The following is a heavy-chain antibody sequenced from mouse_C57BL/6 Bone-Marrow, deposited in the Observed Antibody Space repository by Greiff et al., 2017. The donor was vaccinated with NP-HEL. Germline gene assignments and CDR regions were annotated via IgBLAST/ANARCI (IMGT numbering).Heavy chain of an antibody. V-gene: IGHV5-2*01. CDR1: EYAFPSHD. Sequence: EVKLMESGGGLVQPGESLKLSCESNEYAFPSHDMSWVRQTPEKRLELVAAINSDGGSTYYPDTMERRFIISRDNTKKTLYLQMSSLRSEDTAVYYCARYYSNYGAMDYWGQGTSVTVSS. CDR2: INSDGGST. J-gene: IGHJ4*01. CDR3: ARYYSNYGAMDY. D-gene: IGHD2-5*01.